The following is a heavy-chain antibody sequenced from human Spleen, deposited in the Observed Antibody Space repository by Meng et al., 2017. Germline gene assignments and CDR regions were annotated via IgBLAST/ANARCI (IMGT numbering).Heavy chain of an antibody. Sequence: QPQLQESGSGLVKPSQTLSLTCAVSGGSISSGGYAWNWIRQPPGKGLEWIGYIYHSGNTYYNPSLRSRVTISVDRSKNQFSLKLNSVTAADTAVYYCARLRGDYDRSGHPTGPFDYWGQGTLVTVSS. CDR1: GGSISSGGYA. CDR3: ARLRGDYDRSGHPTGPFDY. J-gene: IGHJ4*02. D-gene: IGHD3-22*01. CDR2: IYHSGNT. V-gene: IGHV4-30-2*01.